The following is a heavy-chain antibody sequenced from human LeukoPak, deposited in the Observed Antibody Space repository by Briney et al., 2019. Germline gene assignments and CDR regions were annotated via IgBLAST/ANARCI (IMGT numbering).Heavy chain of an antibody. V-gene: IGHV3-48*04. D-gene: IGHD3-22*01. CDR2: ITTRGSPI. Sequence: GGSLRLSCAASGFTFSSYSMNWVRQAPGKGLEWVSYITTRGSPIYYADSVKGRFTMSRDNAKKSLYLQMNSLRAEDTAVYYCARAKYDSSGYYYSGFDIWGQGTMVTVSS. CDR3: ARAKYDSSGYYYSGFDI. J-gene: IGHJ3*02. CDR1: GFTFSSYS.